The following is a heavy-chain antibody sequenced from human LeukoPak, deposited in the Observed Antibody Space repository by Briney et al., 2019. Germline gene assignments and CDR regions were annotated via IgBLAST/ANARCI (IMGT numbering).Heavy chain of an antibody. CDR3: AREGPEGDFWSGDPRYFDL. J-gene: IGHJ2*01. CDR1: GFIVSSNY. CDR2: IYSGGST. D-gene: IGHD3-3*01. Sequence: AGGSLRLSCAASGFIVSSNYMSWVRQAPGKGLEWVSVIYSGGSTYYADSVKGRFTISRDNSKNTLYLQMNSLRAEDTAVYYCAREGPEGDFWSGDPRYFDLWGRGTLVTVSS. V-gene: IGHV3-53*01.